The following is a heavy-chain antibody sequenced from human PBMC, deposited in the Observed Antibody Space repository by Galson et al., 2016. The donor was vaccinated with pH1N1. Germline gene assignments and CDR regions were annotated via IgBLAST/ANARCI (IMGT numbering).Heavy chain of an antibody. V-gene: IGHV3-48*03. J-gene: IGHJ3*02. Sequence: SLRLSCAASGFTFSSYEMSWVRQAPGKGLEWVAYISSSGSAIYYADSVEGRFTISRENAGNSLFLQMSSLRAEDTAVYYCGRDTSGHAPRPYGAFDIWGQGTMVTVSS. CDR3: GRDTSGHAPRPYGAFDI. CDR1: GFTFSSYE. D-gene: IGHD3-10*01. CDR2: ISSSGSAI.